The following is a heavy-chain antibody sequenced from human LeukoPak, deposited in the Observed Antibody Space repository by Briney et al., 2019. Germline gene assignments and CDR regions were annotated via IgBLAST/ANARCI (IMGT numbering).Heavy chain of an antibody. D-gene: IGHD6-6*01. CDR3: ARQWSIAAAIDY. J-gene: IGHJ4*02. V-gene: IGHV5-51*01. CDR1: GYSFSSYW. CDR2: IYPGDSDT. Sequence: GESLKISCKGSGYSFSSYWIAWLRQIPGKGLEWLGIIYPGDSDTKYSPSFQGHVSISVDKSISTAYLQWSSLKAPDTAIYYCARQWSIAAAIDYWGPGTLVTVSS.